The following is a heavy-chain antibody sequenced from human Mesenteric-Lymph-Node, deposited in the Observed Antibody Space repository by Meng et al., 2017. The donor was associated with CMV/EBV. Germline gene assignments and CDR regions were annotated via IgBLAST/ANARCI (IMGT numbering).Heavy chain of an antibody. CDR2: ISYSGNT. J-gene: IGHJ4*02. Sequence: GSLRLSCTVSGYSISGGYYWGWIRQPPGKGLEWIGRISYSGNTHSNPSLTSRVTMSVDTSKNQFSLRLSSVTVADTAVYYCARQLAPNWADMTENFDYWGQGTLVTVSS. V-gene: IGHV4-38-2*02. CDR1: GYSISGGYY. D-gene: IGHD7-27*01. CDR3: ARQLAPNWADMTENFDY.